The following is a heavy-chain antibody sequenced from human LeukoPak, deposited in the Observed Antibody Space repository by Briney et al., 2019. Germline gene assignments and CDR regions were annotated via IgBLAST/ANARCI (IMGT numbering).Heavy chain of an antibody. J-gene: IGHJ6*03. V-gene: IGHV3-11*04. Sequence: GGALRLSCAASGFTLRDSYMTGVCQAPGKGLEGGSYISSSGNNIYYADSVKRRFTISRDNAKNSLYLQMNSLRVEHTAVYYCAKLGNSGCYYFYYYMDVWGKGTTVTISS. CDR3: AKLGNSGCYYFYYYMDV. CDR2: ISSSGNNI. D-gene: IGHD6-19*01. CDR1: GFTLRDSY.